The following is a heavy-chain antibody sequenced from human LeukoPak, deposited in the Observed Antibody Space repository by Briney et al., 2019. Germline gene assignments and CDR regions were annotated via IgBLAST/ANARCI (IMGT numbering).Heavy chain of an antibody. J-gene: IGHJ4*02. V-gene: IGHV4-59*08. Sequence: SETLSLTCIVSGGSTSRYSWNWIRQSPGKGLEWIGYIANSGTTSYKSSLKSRVTISVDTSKNQLSLRLTSVTAADTAVYYCARWDDSAWAFGNWGPGTLVTVSS. D-gene: IGHD6-19*01. CDR2: IANSGTT. CDR3: ARWDDSAWAFGN. CDR1: GGSTSRYS.